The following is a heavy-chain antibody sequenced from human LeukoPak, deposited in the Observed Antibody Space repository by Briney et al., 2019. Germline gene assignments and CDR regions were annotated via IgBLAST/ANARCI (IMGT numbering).Heavy chain of an antibody. D-gene: IGHD5-12*01. CDR3: AKDRYGDYEAPFHYYMDA. CDR2: INPNGGGT. CDR1: GYTFTGYY. V-gene: IGHV1-2*02. J-gene: IGHJ6*03. Sequence: ASVKVSCKASGYTFTGYYIHWVRQAPGQGLEWMGWINPNGGGTNYAQKFQGRVTMTRDTSISTAYMELSRLRSDDTAVYYCAKDRYGDYEAPFHYYMDAWGRGTTVTVSS.